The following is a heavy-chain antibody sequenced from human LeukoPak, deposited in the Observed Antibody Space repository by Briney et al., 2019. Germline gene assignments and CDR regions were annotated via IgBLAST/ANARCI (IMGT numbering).Heavy chain of an antibody. J-gene: IGHJ3*02. CDR2: ISSSGSTI. CDR1: GFIFSSYR. V-gene: IGHV3-48*03. D-gene: IGHD4-17*01. Sequence: GGSLRLSCAASGFIFSSYRMNWVRQAPGMGLEWVSYISSSGSTISYADSVKGRFTISRDNAKNSLYLQMNSLRAEDTAVYYCAREGALTVTKDAFDIWGQGTMVTVSS. CDR3: AREGALTVTKDAFDI.